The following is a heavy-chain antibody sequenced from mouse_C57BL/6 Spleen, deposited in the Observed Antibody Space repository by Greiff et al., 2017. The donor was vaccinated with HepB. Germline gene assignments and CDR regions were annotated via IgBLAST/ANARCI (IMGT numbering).Heavy chain of an antibody. J-gene: IGHJ2*01. D-gene: IGHD2-3*01. V-gene: IGHV3-1*01. CDR2: ISYSGST. CDR3: ARENYDGYYYFDY. Sequence: EVQGVESGPGMVKPSQSLSLTCTVTGYSITSGYDWHWIRHFPGNQLEWMGYISYSGSTNYNPSLKSRISITHDTSKNHFFLKLNSVTTEDTATYYCARENYDGYYYFDYWGQGTTLTVSS. CDR1: GYSITSGYD.